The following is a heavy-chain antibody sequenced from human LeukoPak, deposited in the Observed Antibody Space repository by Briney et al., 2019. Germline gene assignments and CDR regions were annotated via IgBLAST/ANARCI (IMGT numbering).Heavy chain of an antibody. CDR2: IYTSGST. V-gene: IGHV4-4*07. D-gene: IGHD3-10*01. CDR3: ARDTYYYGSGSHFFDY. Sequence: SETLSLTCAVYGGSFSGYYWSWIRQPAGKGLEWIGRIYTSGSTNYNPSLKSRVTMSVDTSKNQFSLKLSSVTAADTAVYYCARDTYYYGSGSHFFDYWGQGTPVTVSS. J-gene: IGHJ4*02. CDR1: GGSFSGYY.